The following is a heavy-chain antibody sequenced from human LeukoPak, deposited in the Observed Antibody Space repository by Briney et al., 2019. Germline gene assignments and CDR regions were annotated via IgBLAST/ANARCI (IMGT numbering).Heavy chain of an antibody. V-gene: IGHV3-48*01. J-gene: IGHJ6*02. CDR3: GRDRRQIYYGVDV. CDR2: ISDSGRVT. Sequence: GGSLRLSCAASGFSFTIHSMNWVRQAPGKGLEWVSFISDSGRVTYYADSVKGRFTISRDTATNSLYLQMNSLRAEDTAVYYCGRDRRQIYYGVDVWGQGTTVTVSS. CDR1: GFSFTIHS.